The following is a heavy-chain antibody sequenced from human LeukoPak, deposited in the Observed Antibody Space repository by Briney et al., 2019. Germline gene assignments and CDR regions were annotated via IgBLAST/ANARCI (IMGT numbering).Heavy chain of an antibody. CDR2: IRYDGSNK. CDR1: GFTCSSYG. J-gene: IGHJ4*02. D-gene: IGHD6-13*01. CDR3: AKDLISSWYGSPFDY. Sequence: GGSLRLSCAASGFTCSSYGMHWVRQAPGKGLEWVAFIRYDGSNKYYADSVKGRFTISRDNSKNTLYLQMNSLRAEDTAVYYCAKDLISSWYGSPFDYWGQGTLVTVSS. V-gene: IGHV3-30*02.